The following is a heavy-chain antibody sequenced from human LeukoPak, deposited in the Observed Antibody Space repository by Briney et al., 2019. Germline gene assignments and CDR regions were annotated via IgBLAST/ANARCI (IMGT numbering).Heavy chain of an antibody. CDR3: ARDLRFGELLYSFDY. V-gene: IGHV1-2*02. D-gene: IGHD3-10*01. CDR1: GYTFTGYY. J-gene: IGHJ4*02. CDR2: INPNNGGT. Sequence: ASVTVSCKASGYTFTGYYIHWLRQAPGHGLEWMGWINPNNGGTNFAQKFQGRVTMTRDTSISTASMELSSLRSDDTAVYFCARDLRFGELLYSFDYWGQGTLVTVSS.